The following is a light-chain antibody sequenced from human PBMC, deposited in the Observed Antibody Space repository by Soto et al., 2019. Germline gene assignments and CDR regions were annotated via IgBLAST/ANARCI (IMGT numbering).Light chain of an antibody. CDR3: SSFSSITREV. J-gene: IGLJ2*01. Sequence: QSALTQPASVSGSPGQSITISCTGTSSDVGGYSYVSWYQQHPGKTPKLMIYEVSNRPSGVSHRFSGSKSGNTASLTISGFQTEDEADYYCSSFSSITREVFGGGTQLTVL. V-gene: IGLV2-14*01. CDR2: EVS. CDR1: SSDVGGYSY.